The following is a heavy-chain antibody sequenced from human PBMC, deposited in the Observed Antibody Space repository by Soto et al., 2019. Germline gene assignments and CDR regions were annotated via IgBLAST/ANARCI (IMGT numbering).Heavy chain of an antibody. CDR2: INPNSGGT. D-gene: IGHD3-10*01. Sequence: GASVKVSCKASGYTFTGYYMHWVRQAPGQGLEWMGWINPNSGGTNYAQKFQGRVTITADESTSTAYMELSSLRSEDTAVYYCARVNMVRGASSTIEVDYWGQGTLVTVSS. CDR3: ARVNMVRGASSTIEVDY. V-gene: IGHV1-2*02. CDR1: GYTFTGYY. J-gene: IGHJ4*02.